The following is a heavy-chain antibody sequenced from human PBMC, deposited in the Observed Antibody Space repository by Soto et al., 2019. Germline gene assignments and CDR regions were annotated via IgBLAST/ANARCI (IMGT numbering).Heavy chain of an antibody. Sequence: SETLSLTCTVSGGSISSYYWSWIRQPPGKGLEWIGYIYYSGSTNYNPSLKSRVTISVDTSKNQFSLKLRSVTAADTAVYYCASSNIAAAGFYYYGMDVWGRGTTVTVSS. J-gene: IGHJ6*02. CDR1: GGSISSYY. CDR2: IYYSGST. V-gene: IGHV4-59*01. CDR3: ASSNIAAAGFYYYGMDV. D-gene: IGHD6-13*01.